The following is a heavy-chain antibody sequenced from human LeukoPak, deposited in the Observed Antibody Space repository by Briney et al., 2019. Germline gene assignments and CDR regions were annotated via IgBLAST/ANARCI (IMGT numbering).Heavy chain of an antibody. Sequence: SETLSLTCSVSGGXISSYYCSWIRQPAGKGLEWIGRIYTSGSTNYNPSLKSRVTMSVDTSKNQFSLKLSSVTAADTAVYYCARESGVVVAATGGGAFDIWGQGTMVTVSS. V-gene: IGHV4-4*07. J-gene: IGHJ3*02. CDR3: ARESGVVVAATGGGAFDI. D-gene: IGHD2-15*01. CDR1: GGXISSYY. CDR2: IYTSGST.